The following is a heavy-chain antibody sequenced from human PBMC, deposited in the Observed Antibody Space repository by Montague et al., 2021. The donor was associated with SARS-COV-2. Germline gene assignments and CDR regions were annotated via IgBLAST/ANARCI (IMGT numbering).Heavy chain of an antibody. J-gene: IGHJ6*02. CDR1: GGSFSGYY. V-gene: IGHV4-34*01. CDR2: INHSASA. Sequence: SETLSLTCAVYGGSFSGYYWSWIRQPPGKGLEWIGEINHSASADYNPSPKSRVTISVDTSKNQFSLKLSSVTAADTAVYYCARVRYYGSGTSLGMDVWGQGTTVTVSS. D-gene: IGHD3-10*01. CDR3: ARVRYYGSGTSLGMDV.